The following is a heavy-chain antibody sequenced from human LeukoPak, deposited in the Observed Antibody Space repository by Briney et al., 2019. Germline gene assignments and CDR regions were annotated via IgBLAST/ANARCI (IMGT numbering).Heavy chain of an antibody. CDR2: ISGSGGST. D-gene: IGHD1-26*01. J-gene: IGHJ6*02. CDR1: GFTFSSYA. CDR3: AKDLVGATNYYYYGMDV. Sequence: GGSLRLSCAASGFTFSSYAMSWVRQAPGKGLEWVSAISGSGGSTYYADSVKGRFTISRDNSKNTLYLQMNSLRAEDTAVYYCAKDLVGATNYYYYGMDVWGQGTTVTVSS. V-gene: IGHV3-23*01.